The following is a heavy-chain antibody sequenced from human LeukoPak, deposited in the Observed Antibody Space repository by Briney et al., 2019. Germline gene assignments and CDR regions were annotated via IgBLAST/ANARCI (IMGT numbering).Heavy chain of an antibody. CDR1: GGSISSGNYY. CDR2: IYSSGST. J-gene: IGHJ6*03. CDR3: ARDLEWYYGSGSPGYMDV. V-gene: IGHV4-61*02. Sequence: SETLSLTCTVSGGSISSGNYYWSWIRQPAGKGLEWIGRIYSSGSTNYNPSLKSRVTISVDTSKNQFSLKLSSVTAADTAVYYCARDLEWYYGSGSPGYMDVWGKGTTVTVSS. D-gene: IGHD3-10*01.